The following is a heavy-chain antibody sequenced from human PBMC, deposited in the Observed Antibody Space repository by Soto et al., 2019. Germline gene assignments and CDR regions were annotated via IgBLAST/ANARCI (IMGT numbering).Heavy chain of an antibody. CDR3: ARERVVADTYWFDP. V-gene: IGHV1-18*01. J-gene: IGHJ5*02. CDR2: ISGYNGNT. D-gene: IGHD2-15*01. CDR1: GYTFSNYG. Sequence: QVQLVQSGAEVKKPGASVKVSCKASGYTFSNYGISWVRQAPGQGLEWMGWISGYNGNTNYAQNVQGRVTMTTDTSTNTAYMELRSLRSDDTAVYYCARERVVADTYWFDPWGQGTLVTVSS.